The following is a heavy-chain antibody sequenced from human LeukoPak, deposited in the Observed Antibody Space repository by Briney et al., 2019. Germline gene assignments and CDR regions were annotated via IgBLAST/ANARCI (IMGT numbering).Heavy chain of an antibody. Sequence: SETLPLTCTVSGGSISSGGYYWSWIRQHPGKGLEWIGYIYYSGSTYYNPSLKSRVTISVDTSKNQFSLKLSSVTAADTAVYYCARDRYDSSGYGNWGQGTLVTVSS. CDR2: IYYSGST. CDR3: ARDRYDSSGYGN. CDR1: GGSISSGGYY. D-gene: IGHD3-22*01. V-gene: IGHV4-31*03. J-gene: IGHJ4*02.